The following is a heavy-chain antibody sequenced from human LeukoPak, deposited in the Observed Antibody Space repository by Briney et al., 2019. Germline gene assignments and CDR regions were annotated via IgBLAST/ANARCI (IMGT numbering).Heavy chain of an antibody. CDR3: ARGGMTFHNWIDP. J-gene: IGHJ5*02. V-gene: IGHV4-30-4*01. D-gene: IGHD2/OR15-2a*01. CDR2: IYYSGST. CDR1: GGSISSGDYY. Sequence: SETLSLTCTVSGGSISSGDYYWSWIRQPPGKGLEWIGYIYYSGSTYYNPSLKSRVTISVDTSKNQFSLKLSSVTAADTAVYYCARGGMTFHNWIDPWGQGTLVTVSS.